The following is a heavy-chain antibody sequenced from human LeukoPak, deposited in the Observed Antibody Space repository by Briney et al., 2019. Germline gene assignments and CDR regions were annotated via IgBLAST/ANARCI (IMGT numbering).Heavy chain of an antibody. J-gene: IGHJ4*02. CDR3: ARETTVYY. V-gene: IGHV3-48*04. D-gene: IGHD4-17*01. CDR2: ISSGGSTI. Sequence: PGGSPRLSCAASGFTFDDYGMSWVRQAPGKGLEWISYISSGGSTIYYADSVKGRFTISRDNAKNSLYLQMNSLGAEDTAVYYCARETTVYYWGQGTLVTVSS. CDR1: GFTFDDYG.